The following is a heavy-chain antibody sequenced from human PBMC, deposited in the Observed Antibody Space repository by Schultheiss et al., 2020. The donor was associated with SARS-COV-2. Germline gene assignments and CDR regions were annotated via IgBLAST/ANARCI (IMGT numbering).Heavy chain of an antibody. CDR1: GFTFSSYG. Sequence: GESLKISCAVSGFTFSSYGMHWVRQAPGKGLEWVAVISYDGSNKYYADSVKGRFTISRDNSKNTLYLQMNSLRAEDTAVYYCARALPTAMAPTDYWGQGTLVTVSS. D-gene: IGHD5-18*01. J-gene: IGHJ4*02. V-gene: IGHV3-33*05. CDR2: ISYDGSNK. CDR3: ARALPTAMAPTDY.